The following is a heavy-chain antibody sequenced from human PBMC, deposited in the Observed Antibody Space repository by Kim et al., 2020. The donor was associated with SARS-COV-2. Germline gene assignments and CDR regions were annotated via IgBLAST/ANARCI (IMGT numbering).Heavy chain of an antibody. Sequence: GESLKISCKGSGYSFTSYWIGWVRQMPGKGLEWMGIIYPGDSDTRYSPSFQGQVTISADKSISTAYLQWSSLKASDTAMYYCARLDFGDMILDAFDIWGQGTMVTVSS. J-gene: IGHJ3*02. D-gene: IGHD3-16*01. CDR3: ARLDFGDMILDAFDI. CDR1: GYSFTSYW. CDR2: IYPGDSDT. V-gene: IGHV5-51*01.